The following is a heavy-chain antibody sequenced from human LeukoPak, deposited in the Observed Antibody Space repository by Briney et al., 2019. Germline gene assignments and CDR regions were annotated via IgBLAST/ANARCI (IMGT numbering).Heavy chain of an antibody. CDR1: GFPFSSYG. Sequence: GGSLRLSCAASGFPFSSYGMHWVRQAPGKGLEWVAVIWYDGSNKYYADSVKGRFTISRDNSKNTLYLQMNSLRAEDTAVYYCARGINYYGSGSYYNQLDYWGQGTLVTVSS. CDR3: ARGINYYGSGSYYNQLDY. V-gene: IGHV3-33*01. CDR2: IWYDGSNK. J-gene: IGHJ4*02. D-gene: IGHD3-10*01.